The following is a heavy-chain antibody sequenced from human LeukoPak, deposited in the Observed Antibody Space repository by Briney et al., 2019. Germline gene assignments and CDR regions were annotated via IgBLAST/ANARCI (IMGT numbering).Heavy chain of an antibody. CDR2: INPNSGAT. Sequence: GASVKVSCKASGYTLTDYYLHWVRQAPGQGLKWMGWINPNSGATHYAQSFQARVTMTRDTSVASSYMELTGLESDETAVYYCARGRIILGGPENAGDFFDFWGQGSLVTVSS. V-gene: IGHV1-2*02. D-gene: IGHD3-16*01. J-gene: IGHJ4*01. CDR3: ARGRIILGGPENAGDFFDF. CDR1: GYTLTDYY.